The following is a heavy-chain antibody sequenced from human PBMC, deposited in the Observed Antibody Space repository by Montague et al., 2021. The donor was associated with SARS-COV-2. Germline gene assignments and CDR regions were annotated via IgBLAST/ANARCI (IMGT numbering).Heavy chain of an antibody. CDR3: ARTEYNWNDWFDP. J-gene: IGHJ5*02. V-gene: IGHV4-59*13. CDR2: IFHSEIT. D-gene: IGHD1-20*01. Sequence: SETLSLTCSVSGGSISSYYWSWIRQSPGKGLEWIGYIFHSEITDYNPSLKSRVTISVDMSKNQFSLQLNSVTAADSAVYYCARTEYNWNDWFDPWGQGTLVTVS. CDR1: GGSISSYY.